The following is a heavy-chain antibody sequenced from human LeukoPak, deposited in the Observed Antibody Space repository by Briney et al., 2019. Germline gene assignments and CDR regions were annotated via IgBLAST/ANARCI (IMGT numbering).Heavy chain of an antibody. CDR2: IYYSGST. CDR3: ARVEVGATTESFDP. J-gene: IGHJ5*02. Sequence: SETLSLTCTVSGGSISSYYWSWIRQPPGKGLEWIGYIYYSGSTNYNPSLKSRVTISVDTSKNQFSLKLGSVTAADTAVYYCARVEVGATTESFDPWGQGTLVTVSS. D-gene: IGHD1-26*01. CDR1: GGSISSYY. V-gene: IGHV4-59*01.